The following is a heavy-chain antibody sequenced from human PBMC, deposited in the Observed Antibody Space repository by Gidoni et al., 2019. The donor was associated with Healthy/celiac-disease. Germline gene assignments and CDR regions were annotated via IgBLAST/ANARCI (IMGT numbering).Heavy chain of an antibody. CDR3: AREGSSWYVAVY. J-gene: IGHJ4*02. CDR2: ISYDGSNK. Sequence: QVQLVESGGGVVQPGRSLRLSCAASGFTFSSYAMHWVRQAPGKGLEWVAVISYDGSNKYYADSVKGRFTISRDNSKNTLYLQMNSLRAEDTAVYYCAREGSSWYVAVYWGQGTLVTVSS. CDR1: GFTFSSYA. D-gene: IGHD6-13*01. V-gene: IGHV3-30-3*01.